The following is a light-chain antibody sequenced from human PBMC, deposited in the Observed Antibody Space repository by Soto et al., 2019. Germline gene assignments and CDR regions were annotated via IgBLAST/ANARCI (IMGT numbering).Light chain of an antibody. CDR2: DVS. CDR3: SSYRISNTYV. V-gene: IGLV2-14*03. J-gene: IGLJ1*01. CDR1: SRDVGGYNY. Sequence: QSALTEPASVSGSPGQSITISCTGTSRDVGGYNYVSWYQHHPGKAPKLMIYDVSNRPSGVSNRFSGSKSGNTASLTISGLQAEDEADYYCSSYRISNTYVFGTGTKLTVL.